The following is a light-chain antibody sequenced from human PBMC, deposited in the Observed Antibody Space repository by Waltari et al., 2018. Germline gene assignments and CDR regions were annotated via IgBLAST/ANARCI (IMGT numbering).Light chain of an antibody. Sequence: EIVFTQSPATLSLSPGERATLSCRASESVSTFLAWYQQKPGQAPRRLIYHASNRATGIPARFSGSGSGTDFNLTISSLEPEDFAVYYCQQRAKWPPLTFGGGTKVEI. CDR3: QQRAKWPPLT. CDR2: HAS. J-gene: IGKJ4*01. V-gene: IGKV3-11*01. CDR1: ESVSTF.